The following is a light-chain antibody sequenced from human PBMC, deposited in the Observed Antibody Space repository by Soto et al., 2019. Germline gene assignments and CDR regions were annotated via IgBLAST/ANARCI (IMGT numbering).Light chain of an antibody. J-gene: IGKJ4*01. CDR3: QQYDNLLILST. Sequence: DIQMTQSPSSLSASVGDRVTITCQASQDISNYLNWYQQKPGKAPKLLIYDASNLKTGVPSRFSGSGSGTVFTFTISSLQPEDIATYYCQQYDNLLILSTFGGGTKVEIK. CDR1: QDISNY. CDR2: DAS. V-gene: IGKV1-33*01.